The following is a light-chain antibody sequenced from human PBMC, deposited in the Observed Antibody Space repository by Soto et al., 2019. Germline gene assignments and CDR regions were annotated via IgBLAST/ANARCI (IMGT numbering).Light chain of an antibody. CDR1: QSVSSN. J-gene: IGKJ1*01. V-gene: IGKV3-15*01. Sequence: EIVMTQSPATLSVSPGERATLSSRASQSVSSNLAGYEQKPGQAPRLLIYGASTRATGIPARFSGSGSGTEFTLTISSLQSEDFAVYYCQQYNNWLPRTFGQGTKVEIK. CDR3: QQYNNWLPRT. CDR2: GAS.